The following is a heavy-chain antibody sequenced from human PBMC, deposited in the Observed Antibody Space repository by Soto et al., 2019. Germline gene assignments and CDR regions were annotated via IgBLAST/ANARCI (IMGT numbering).Heavy chain of an antibody. D-gene: IGHD1-26*01. V-gene: IGHV3-23*01. CDR3: ANGAWLDF. Sequence: EVQLLDSGGGLVQPGGSLRLSCEASGFSFSTFDMSWVRQAPGKGLQCVSFIRGSDGTTYYADSVRGRFTISRDNSRNPLYLQMNSLRADDTALYYCANGAWLDFWGRGTLVTVSS. J-gene: IGHJ4*02. CDR1: GFSFSTFD. CDR2: IRGSDGTT.